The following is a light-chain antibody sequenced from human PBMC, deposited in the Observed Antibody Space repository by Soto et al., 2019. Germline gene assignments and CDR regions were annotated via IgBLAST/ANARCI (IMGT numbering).Light chain of an antibody. J-gene: IGKJ3*01. Sequence: VVLTQSPATLSLSPGDRATLSCRASRHVYINALGWYQQKPGRTPTLLIYGASTRATDIPDRFSATGSGTDFSLTISGVEPEDSAVYYGQQYGASPFTVGPGTRLEI. CDR1: RHVYINA. CDR3: QQYGASPFT. V-gene: IGKV3-20*01. CDR2: GAS.